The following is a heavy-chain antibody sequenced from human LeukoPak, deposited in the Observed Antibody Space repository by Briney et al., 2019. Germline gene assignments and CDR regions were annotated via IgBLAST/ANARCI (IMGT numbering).Heavy chain of an antibody. J-gene: IGHJ3*02. Sequence: GASVKVSCKASGGTFSSYAISWVRQAPGQGLEWMGIINPSGGSTSYAQKFQGRVTMTRDTSTSTVYMELSSLRSEDTAVYYCARAGLPRDAFDTWGQGTMVTVSS. CDR3: ARAGLPRDAFDT. CDR1: GGTFSSYA. V-gene: IGHV1-46*01. D-gene: IGHD3-16*01. CDR2: INPSGGST.